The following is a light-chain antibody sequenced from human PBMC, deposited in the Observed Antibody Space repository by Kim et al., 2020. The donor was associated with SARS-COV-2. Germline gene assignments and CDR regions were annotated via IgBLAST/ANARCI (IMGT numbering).Light chain of an antibody. CDR1: SGSIASSY. V-gene: IGLV6-57*01. Sequence: KTVTISCPRSSGSIASSYVQWYQQRPGSSPTAVIYEDNQRPSGVPDRFSGSIDSSSNSASLTISGLMTEDEADYYCQSYDDVNQGVFGGGTKLTVL. CDR2: EDN. J-gene: IGLJ3*02. CDR3: QSYDDVNQGV.